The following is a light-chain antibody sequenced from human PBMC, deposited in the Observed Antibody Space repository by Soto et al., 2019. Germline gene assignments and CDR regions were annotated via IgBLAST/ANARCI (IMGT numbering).Light chain of an antibody. V-gene: IGLV2-14*03. CDR2: DVT. CDR1: YSDIGNYNY. Sequence: QSALTQPASVSGSPGQSITISCTGTYSDIGNYNYVSWYQQHPGKAPKLIIYDVTSRPSGVSNRFSGSKSGNTASLTISGLQPEDEGDYYCRSYTASSTVLFGGGTKLTVL. CDR3: RSYTASSTVL. J-gene: IGLJ2*01.